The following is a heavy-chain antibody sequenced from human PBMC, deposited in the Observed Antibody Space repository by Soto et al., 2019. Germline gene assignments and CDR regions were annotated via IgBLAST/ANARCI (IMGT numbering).Heavy chain of an antibody. CDR1: GFMVSSNY. J-gene: IGHJ4*02. CDR2: TYSAGTT. Sequence: VKLVESGGGLVQPGGSLRLSCAASGFMVSSNYMSWVRQAPGKGLEWVSVTYSAGTTNYADSVKGRFTISRDNSKNTLDLQMNSLRADDTAMYYCARWVTVYGGLDYWGQGTLVTVSS. V-gene: IGHV3-66*01. D-gene: IGHD2-8*01. CDR3: ARWVTVYGGLDY.